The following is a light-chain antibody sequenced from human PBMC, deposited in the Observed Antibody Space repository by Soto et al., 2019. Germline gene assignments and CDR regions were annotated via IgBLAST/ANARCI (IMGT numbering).Light chain of an antibody. V-gene: IGKV1-5*01. J-gene: IGKJ1*01. CDR1: QSISIW. CDR3: QQYNNYFSWT. Sequence: DTQMTQSPSTLSASVGDRVTITCRASQSISIWLAWYQQKPGKAPNILIYDASTLVSGVPSRFSGSGSGTEFTLTISSLQPDDFATYYCQQYNNYFSWTFGQGTKVEIK. CDR2: DAS.